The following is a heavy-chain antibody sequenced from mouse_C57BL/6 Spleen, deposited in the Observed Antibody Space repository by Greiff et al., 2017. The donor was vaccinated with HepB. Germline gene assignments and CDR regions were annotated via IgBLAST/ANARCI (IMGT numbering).Heavy chain of an antibody. V-gene: IGHV1-9*01. D-gene: IGHD3-3*01. CDR1: GYTFTGYW. Sequence: VQLVESGAELMKPGASVKLSCKASGYTFTGYWIEWVKQRPGHGLEWIGEILPGNGSTNYNEKFKGKATFTADTSSNTAYMQLSSLTTEDSAIYCGAGRWDRAFAYWGQGTLVTVSA. CDR3: AGRWDRAFAY. CDR2: ILPGNGST. J-gene: IGHJ3*01.